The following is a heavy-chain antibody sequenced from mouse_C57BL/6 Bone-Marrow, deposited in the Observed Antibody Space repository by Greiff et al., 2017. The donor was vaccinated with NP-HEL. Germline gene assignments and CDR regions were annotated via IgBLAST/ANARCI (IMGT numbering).Heavy chain of an antibody. CDR1: GFTFSDYY. J-gene: IGHJ2*01. Sequence: EVKLMESGGGLVQPGGSLKLSCAASGFTFSDYYMYWVRQTPEKRLEWVAYISNGGGSTYYPDTVKGRCTIARDNAKNTLYLQMSRLKSEDTAMYYCARGVTTVVALDYWGQGTTLTVSS. V-gene: IGHV5-12*01. CDR2: ISNGGGST. D-gene: IGHD1-1*01. CDR3: ARGVTTVVALDY.